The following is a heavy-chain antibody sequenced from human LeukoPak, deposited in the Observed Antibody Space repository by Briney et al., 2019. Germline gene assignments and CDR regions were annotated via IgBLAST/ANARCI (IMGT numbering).Heavy chain of an antibody. D-gene: IGHD2-8*01. CDR2: IYYSGST. CDR1: GGSISSGGYY. Sequence: PSETLSLTCTVSGGSISSGGYYWSWIRQHPGKGLEWIGYIYYSGSTYYNPSLKSRVTISVDRSKNQFSLKLSSVTAADTAVYYCARGGVPGGMDVWGQGTTVTVSS. J-gene: IGHJ6*02. V-gene: IGHV4-31*03. CDR3: ARGGVPGGMDV.